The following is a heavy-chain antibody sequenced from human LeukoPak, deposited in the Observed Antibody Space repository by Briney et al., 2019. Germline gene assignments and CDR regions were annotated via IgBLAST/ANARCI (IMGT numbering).Heavy chain of an antibody. V-gene: IGHV1-69*04. CDR1: GGTFSSYA. D-gene: IGHD6-19*01. CDR2: IIPILGIA. CDR3: ARSPRIAVVPFDY. J-gene: IGHJ4*02. Sequence: SVKVSCKASGGTFSSYAISWVRQAPGQGLEWMGRIIPILGIANYAQKFQGRVTITADKSTSTAYMELSSLRSEDTAVYYCARSPRIAVVPFDYWGQGILVTVSS.